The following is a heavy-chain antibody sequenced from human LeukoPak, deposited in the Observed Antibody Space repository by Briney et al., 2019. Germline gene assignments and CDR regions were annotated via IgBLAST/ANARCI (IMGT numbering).Heavy chain of an antibody. CDR2: ISTTSSYI. CDR1: GFSFSTYA. J-gene: IGHJ4*02. D-gene: IGHD6-13*01. Sequence: GGSLRLSCAASGFSFSTYAISWVRQAPGKGLEWVSCISTTSSYIFYADSVRGRFTISRDNAKNSLYLQMNSLRAEDTAVYYCAREEAAGTDFDYWGQGTLVTVSS. CDR3: AREEAAGTDFDY. V-gene: IGHV3-21*01.